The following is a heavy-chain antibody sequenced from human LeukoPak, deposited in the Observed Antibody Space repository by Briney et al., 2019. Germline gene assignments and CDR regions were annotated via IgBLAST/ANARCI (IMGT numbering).Heavy chain of an antibody. CDR1: GFTFSSYS. J-gene: IGHJ6*02. V-gene: IGHV3-21*01. Sequence: GGSLRLSCAASGFTFSSYSMNWVRQAPGKGLEWVSSISSSSSYIYYADSVKGRFTISGDNAKNSLYLQMNSLRAEDTAVYYCAREGYYDFAGYYYYGMDVWGQGTTVTVSS. CDR3: AREGYYDFAGYYYYGMDV. CDR2: ISSSSSYI. D-gene: IGHD3-22*01.